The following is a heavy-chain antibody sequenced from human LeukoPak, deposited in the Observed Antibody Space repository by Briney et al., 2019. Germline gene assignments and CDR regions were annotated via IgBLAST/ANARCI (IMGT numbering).Heavy chain of an antibody. CDR3: ARVRVLGGYYYPLYYFDY. Sequence: TLSLTCTVSGGSISNSNYYWGWIRQPPGKGLEWIGNIYSSGSTYYNASLQSRVTISIDTSKNQFSLKLSSVTAADTAVYYCARVRVLGGYYYPLYYFDYWGQGTLVTVSS. CDR2: IYSSGST. CDR1: GGSISNSNYY. V-gene: IGHV4-39*07. D-gene: IGHD3-22*01. J-gene: IGHJ4*02.